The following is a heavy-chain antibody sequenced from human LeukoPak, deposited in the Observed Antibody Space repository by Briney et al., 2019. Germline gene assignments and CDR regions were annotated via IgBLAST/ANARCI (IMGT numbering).Heavy chain of an antibody. V-gene: IGHV4-59*01. J-gene: IGHJ6*03. D-gene: IGHD2-2*01. CDR1: GGSISSYY. Sequence: SETLSLTCTVSGGSISSYYWSWIRQPPGKGLEWIGYIYYSGSTNYNPSLKSRVTISVDTSKNQFSLKLSSVTAADTAVYYCARGGCSSTSCLYYYYMDVWGKGTTVTISS. CDR2: IYYSGST. CDR3: ARGGCSSTSCLYYYYMDV.